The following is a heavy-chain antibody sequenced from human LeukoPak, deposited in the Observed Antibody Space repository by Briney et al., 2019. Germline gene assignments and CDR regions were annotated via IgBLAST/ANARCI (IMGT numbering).Heavy chain of an antibody. Sequence: GGSLRLSCAASGFTVSSNYMSWVRQAPGKGLEWVSVIYSGGSTYYADSVKGRFTISRDNSKNTLYLQMNSLRAEDTAVYYCARALLGDYGGIPIDYWGQGTLVTVSS. D-gene: IGHD4-23*01. J-gene: IGHJ4*02. CDR1: GFTVSSNY. CDR2: IYSGGST. V-gene: IGHV3-53*01. CDR3: ARALLGDYGGIPIDY.